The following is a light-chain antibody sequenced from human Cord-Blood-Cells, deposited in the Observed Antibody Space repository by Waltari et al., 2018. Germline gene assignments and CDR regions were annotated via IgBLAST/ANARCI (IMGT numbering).Light chain of an antibody. CDR2: EVS. J-gene: IGLJ1*01. V-gene: IGLV2-14*01. Sequence: QSALTQPASVSGSPGQSITISCTGTSSDVGGYNYVLWYQQHPGKAPKLMIYEVSNRPSGVSNRFSGSKSGNTASLTISGLQAEDEADYYCSSYTSSSTSYVFGTGTKVTVL. CDR1: SSDVGGYNY. CDR3: SSYTSSSTSYV.